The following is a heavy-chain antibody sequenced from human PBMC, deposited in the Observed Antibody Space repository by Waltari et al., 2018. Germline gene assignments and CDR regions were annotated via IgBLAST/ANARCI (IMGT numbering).Heavy chain of an antibody. D-gene: IGHD3-22*01. Sequence: EEPLLASGGGLTQHGGSLRFSSSASGSNCFCYARSWVRQAPGKGLEWVSGISDSGVITKYADSVKGRFTVSRDNSKNTVFLHLNSLRAEDTAIYYCARHLYSIDYLELAKWGQGTLVTVSS. CDR3: ARHLYSIDYLELAK. CDR2: ISDSGVIT. CDR1: GSNCFCYA. J-gene: IGHJ4*02. V-gene: IGHV3-23*01.